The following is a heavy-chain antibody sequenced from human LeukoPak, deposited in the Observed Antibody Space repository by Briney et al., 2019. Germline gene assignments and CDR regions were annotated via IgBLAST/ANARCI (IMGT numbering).Heavy chain of an antibody. CDR1: GGTFSSYA. J-gene: IGHJ4*02. CDR2: IIPIFGIA. V-gene: IGHV1-69*10. CDR3: ASGDYYDSSGYVGRAFDY. Sequence: SVKVSCKASGGTFSSYAISWVRQAPGQGLEWMGGIIPIFGIANYAQKFQGRVTITADKSTSTAYMELSSLRSEDTAVYYCASGDYYDSSGYVGRAFDYWGQGTLVTVSS. D-gene: IGHD3-22*01.